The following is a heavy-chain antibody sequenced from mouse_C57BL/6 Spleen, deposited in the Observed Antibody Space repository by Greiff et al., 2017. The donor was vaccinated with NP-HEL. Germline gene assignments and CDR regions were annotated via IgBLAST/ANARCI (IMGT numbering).Heavy chain of an antibody. D-gene: IGHD2-4*01. Sequence: QVQLQQSGTELVKPGASVKLSCKASGYSFTSYWMHWVKQRPGQGLEWIGNINPSNGGTNHNEKFKNKATLTVDKSSSSAYMRLSSLTSEDSAVYYCAREESYYDHDSAPFGYWGQGTLVTVSA. J-gene: IGHJ3*01. CDR2: INPSNGGT. V-gene: IGHV1-53*01. CDR1: GYSFTSYW. CDR3: AREESYYDHDSAPFGY.